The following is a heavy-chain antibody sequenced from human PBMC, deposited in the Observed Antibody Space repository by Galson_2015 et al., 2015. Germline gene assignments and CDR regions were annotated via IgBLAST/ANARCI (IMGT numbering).Heavy chain of an antibody. CDR2: IKQDGSEK. V-gene: IGHV3-7*01. D-gene: IGHD7-27*01. CDR3: ARANWGDAFDI. J-gene: IGHJ3*02. Sequence: SLRLSCAASGFTFSNYWMSWVRQAPGKGLEWVANIKQDGSEKYYVYSVKGRFTISRDNAKNSLYLLMNSLRGEDTAVYYCARANWGDAFDIWGQGTMVTVSS. CDR1: GFTFSNYW.